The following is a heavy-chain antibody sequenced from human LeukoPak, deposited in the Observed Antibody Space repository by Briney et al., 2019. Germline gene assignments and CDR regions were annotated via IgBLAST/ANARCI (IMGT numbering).Heavy chain of an antibody. J-gene: IGHJ4*02. CDR1: GGSISSSSYY. Sequence: SETLSLTCTVSGGSISSSSYYWGWIRQPPGKGLEWIGSIYYSGSTYYNPSLKSRVTISVDTSKNQFSLKLSSVTAADTAVYYCARHEIHCSSTSCYPLPSDYWGQGTLVTVSS. D-gene: IGHD2-2*01. CDR2: IYYSGST. V-gene: IGHV4-39*01. CDR3: ARHEIHCSSTSCYPLPSDY.